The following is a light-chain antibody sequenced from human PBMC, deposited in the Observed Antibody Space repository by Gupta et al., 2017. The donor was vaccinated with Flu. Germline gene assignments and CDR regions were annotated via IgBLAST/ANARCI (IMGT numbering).Light chain of an antibody. CDR3: QQLNSYPHT. V-gene: IGKV1-9*01. CDR2: GAS. J-gene: IGKJ4*01. CDR1: QGISSY. Sequence: DIQLTQSPAFLSASIGDRVTITCRASQGISSYLAWYQQKPGKAPKALIYGASTLLSGVPSRFSGSGFVREFTLTISSLQPEDFATYYCQQLNSYPHTFGGGTKVEIK.